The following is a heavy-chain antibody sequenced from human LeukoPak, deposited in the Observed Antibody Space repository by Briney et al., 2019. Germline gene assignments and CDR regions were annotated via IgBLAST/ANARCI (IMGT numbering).Heavy chain of an antibody. V-gene: IGHV3-23*01. CDR2: ITSGGRTT. J-gene: IGHJ6*03. D-gene: IGHD2-21*01. CDR3: AKDRSNAYDYYYMDV. CDR1: GFKFSNYA. Sequence: PGGSLRLSCAGSGFKFSNYAMSWVRQVPGKGLEWLSAITSGGRTTRYADSVKGRFTISRDNSKNTLYLQMNGLRVEDTAIYYCAKDRSNAYDYYYMDVWGKGTTVTVSS.